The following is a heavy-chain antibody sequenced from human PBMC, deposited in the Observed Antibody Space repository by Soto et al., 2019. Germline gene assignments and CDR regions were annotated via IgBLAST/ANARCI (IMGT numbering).Heavy chain of an antibody. Sequence: SETLSLTCTVSGGSISSGCYYWSWIRQAPGKGLEWIGYIYYSVSTNYNPSLKSRVTISVDTSKNQFSLKLSSVTAADSGVYYCRRSSRYGTDVWGQGTTVTVSS. J-gene: IGHJ6*02. CDR1: GGSISSGCYY. CDR2: IYYSVST. V-gene: IGHV4-61*01. CDR3: RRSSRYGTDV. D-gene: IGHD6-13*01.